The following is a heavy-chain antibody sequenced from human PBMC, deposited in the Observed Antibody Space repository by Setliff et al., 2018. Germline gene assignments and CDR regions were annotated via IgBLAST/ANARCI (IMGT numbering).Heavy chain of an antibody. J-gene: IGHJ4*02. CDR1: GDSMSFSY. CDR3: AKGRGEMDS. CDR2: IYYSGST. V-gene: IGHV4-59*01. D-gene: IGHD3-10*01. Sequence: SETLSLTCSVSGDSMSFSYWSWIRQPPGKGLEWIGYIYYSGSTDSHPSLKSRVSISIDTSKNQFSLSVRSVTAADTAIYYCAKGRGEMDSWGQGILVTVS.